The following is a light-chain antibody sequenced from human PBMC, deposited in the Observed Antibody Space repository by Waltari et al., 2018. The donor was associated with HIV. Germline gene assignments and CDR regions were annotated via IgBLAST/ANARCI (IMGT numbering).Light chain of an antibody. Sequence: SYELTQSPPVSVSPGQTARIACFGESVPKKDDNSYQWKPGQAPVMVNYETTKRSSRTSGRFSASRSGTTATLTITGVRTEDEADYFCQSADTSPSKAIFGGGTK. J-gene: IGLJ2*01. V-gene: IGLV3-25*03. CDR1: SVPKKD. CDR3: QSADTSPSKAI. CDR2: ETT.